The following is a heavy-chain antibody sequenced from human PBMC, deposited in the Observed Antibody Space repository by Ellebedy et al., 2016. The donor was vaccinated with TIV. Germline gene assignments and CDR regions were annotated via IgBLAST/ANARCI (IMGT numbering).Heavy chain of an antibody. CDR2: IKQDGRKK. J-gene: IGHJ4*02. CDR3: ARTYYYDSSGYYLAY. Sequence: PGGSLRLSCAASGFTFSSHWMSWVRQAPGKGLEWVANIKQDGRKKYYVDSVKGRFTISRDNAKNSLYLQMNSLRAEDTAVYYCARTYYYDSSGYYLAYWGQGTLVTVSS. D-gene: IGHD3-22*01. V-gene: IGHV3-7*03. CDR1: GFTFSSHW.